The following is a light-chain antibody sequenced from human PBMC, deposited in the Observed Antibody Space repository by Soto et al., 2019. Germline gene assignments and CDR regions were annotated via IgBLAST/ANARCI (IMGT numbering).Light chain of an antibody. J-gene: IGLJ1*01. CDR1: SDDIGTYEY. V-gene: IGLV2-14*01. CDR3: SSYTSGSTLPWV. Sequence: QSALTHPASVSGCAGQSISIWCTGSSDDIGTYEYISWHQHHPGKAPKLIIFGVYDRPSGVSDRFSGSKSGNTASLTIFGLQLEDEAVYYCSSYTSGSTLPWVFGTGTKVTVL. CDR2: GVY.